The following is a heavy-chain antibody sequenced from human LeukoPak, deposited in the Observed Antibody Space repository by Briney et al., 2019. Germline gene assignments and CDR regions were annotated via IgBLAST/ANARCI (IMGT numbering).Heavy chain of an antibody. CDR2: SGGT. Sequence: ASETLSLTCTVSGGSISGYYWSWIRQPPGKGLEWIGYSGGTNYSPSLKSRLTISVDTSKNQFSLQLRSVTEADTAVYYCARDPIVWGQGTLVTVSS. CDR3: ARDPIV. D-gene: IGHD2-15*01. CDR1: GGSISGYY. J-gene: IGHJ4*02. V-gene: IGHV4-59*01.